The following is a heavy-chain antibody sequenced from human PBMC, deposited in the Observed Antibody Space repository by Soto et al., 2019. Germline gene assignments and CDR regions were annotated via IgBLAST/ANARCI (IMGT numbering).Heavy chain of an antibody. D-gene: IGHD6-13*01. Sequence: SVKVSCKASGGTFSSYTISWVRQAPGQGLEWMGRIIPILGIANYAKKFQGRVTITAYKSTSTAYMELSSLRSEDTAVYYCARERISPAGNGVRYYYYGMDVWGHGTTVTVSS. CDR3: ARERISPAGNGVRYYYYGMDV. CDR2: IIPILGIA. CDR1: GGTFSSYT. V-gene: IGHV1-69*04. J-gene: IGHJ6*02.